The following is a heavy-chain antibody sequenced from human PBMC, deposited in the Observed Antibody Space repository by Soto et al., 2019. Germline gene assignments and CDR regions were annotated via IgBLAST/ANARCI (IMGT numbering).Heavy chain of an antibody. D-gene: IGHD2-2*01. CDR3: AKRYQDYAVCFDP. CDR1: GGSVNPFY. CDR2: IYFSGST. J-gene: IGHJ5*02. V-gene: IGHV4-59*02. Sequence: SETLSLTCTVSGGSVNPFYWTWIRQPPGKALEWIGNIYFSGSTNYNPSLQSRVTMSIDTSKNQFSLHLSSVTAADTAVYYCAKRYQDYAVCFDPWGQGTLVTVSS.